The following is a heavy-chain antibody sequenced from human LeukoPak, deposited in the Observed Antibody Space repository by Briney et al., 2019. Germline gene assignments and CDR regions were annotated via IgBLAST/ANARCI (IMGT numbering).Heavy chain of an antibody. CDR3: ATHIAAAGVDY. Sequence: PGESLKISWKGPGYSFTSYWIGWVRQMPGKGREGMGIIYPGDSDTRYSPSFQGQVTISADKSISTAYLQWSSLKASDTAMYYCATHIAAAGVDYWGRGALVTVSS. J-gene: IGHJ4*02. CDR1: GYSFTSYW. D-gene: IGHD6-13*01. V-gene: IGHV5-51*01. CDR2: IYPGDSDT.